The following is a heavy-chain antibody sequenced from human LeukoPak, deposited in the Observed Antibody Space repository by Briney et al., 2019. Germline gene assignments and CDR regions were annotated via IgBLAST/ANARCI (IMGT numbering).Heavy chain of an antibody. Sequence: GGSLRLSCAASGFTFRSYSMNWVRQAPGKGLEWVSSISSSSSYIYYADSVKGRFTISRDNAKNSLYLQMNGLRAEDTAVYYCARKIAAAGQPFDYWGQGTLVTVSS. CDR2: ISSSSSYI. D-gene: IGHD6-13*01. CDR3: ARKIAAAGQPFDY. J-gene: IGHJ4*02. V-gene: IGHV3-21*01. CDR1: GFTFRSYS.